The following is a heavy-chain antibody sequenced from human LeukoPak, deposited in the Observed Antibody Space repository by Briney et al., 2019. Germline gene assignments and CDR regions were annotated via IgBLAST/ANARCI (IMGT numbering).Heavy chain of an antibody. Sequence: ASVKVSCKASGYTFTNYAVNWLRQAPGQRLEWMGWINAGNGDTKFSQNYQARVTITRDASASTAYMELSSLTSEDTAVYFCARGLWSAHRREYYFDTWGQGTLVTVSS. CDR2: INAGNGDT. V-gene: IGHV1-3*01. CDR1: GYTFTNYA. D-gene: IGHD3-3*01. CDR3: ARGLWSAHRREYYFDT. J-gene: IGHJ4*02.